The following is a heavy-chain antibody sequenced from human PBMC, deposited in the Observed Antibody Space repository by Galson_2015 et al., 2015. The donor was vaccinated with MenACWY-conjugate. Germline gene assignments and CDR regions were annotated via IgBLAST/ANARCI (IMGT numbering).Heavy chain of an antibody. J-gene: IGHJ4*02. V-gene: IGHV1-3*01. CDR2: ISAGDGNP. D-gene: IGHD3-10*01. CDR3: ARDGGLRFGGLFPHDF. Sequence: SVKVSCKASGYTFASYTIHWVRQAPGQRLEWMGWISAGDGNPKYSQKFQDKVTFTRDTSANTAYMELSTLTSEDTAVYYCARDGGLRFGGLFPHDFWGQGTLVTVSS. CDR1: GYTFASYT.